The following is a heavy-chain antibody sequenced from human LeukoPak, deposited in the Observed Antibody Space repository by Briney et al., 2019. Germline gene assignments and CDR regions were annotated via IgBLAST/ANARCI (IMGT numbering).Heavy chain of an antibody. CDR3: ARDLGIALAGSGVY. D-gene: IGHD6-19*01. CDR2: ISGNTNYI. J-gene: IGHJ4*02. V-gene: IGHV3-21*01. Sequence: GASLRLSCAASGFTFSTYSMNWVRQAPGRGLEWVSSISGNTNYIYYADSVRGRFTISRDNAKNLLYLQMNSLRVEDTAVYYCARDLGIALAGSGVYWGQGALVTVSS. CDR1: GFTFSTYS.